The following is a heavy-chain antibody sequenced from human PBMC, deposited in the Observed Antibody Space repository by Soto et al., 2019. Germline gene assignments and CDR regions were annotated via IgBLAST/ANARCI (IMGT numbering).Heavy chain of an antibody. Sequence: PGESLKISCKGSGYSFASHWVAWVRQMPEKGLEWIGTIYPGDSDTKYSSAFRGHVTISADTSVSTAYLQWRSLEATDSAIYYCARFSGSYCHYLDFWGQGTLVTVSS. CDR1: GYSFASHW. CDR2: IYPGDSDT. V-gene: IGHV5-51*01. J-gene: IGHJ4*02. CDR3: ARFSGSYCHYLDF. D-gene: IGHD1-26*01.